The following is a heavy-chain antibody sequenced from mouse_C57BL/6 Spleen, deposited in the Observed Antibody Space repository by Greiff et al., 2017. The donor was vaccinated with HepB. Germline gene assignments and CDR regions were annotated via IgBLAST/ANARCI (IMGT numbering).Heavy chain of an antibody. D-gene: IGHD2-4*01. CDR1: GFTFSDYY. V-gene: IGHV5-16*01. J-gene: IGHJ2*01. CDR2: INYDGSST. Sequence: EVKLVESEGGLVQPGSSMKLSCTASGFTFSDYYMAWVRQVPEKGLEWVANINYDGSSTYYLDSLKSRFIISRDNAKNILYLQMSSLKSEDTATYYCARVGLPYYVDYWGQGTTLTVSS. CDR3: ARVGLPYYVDY.